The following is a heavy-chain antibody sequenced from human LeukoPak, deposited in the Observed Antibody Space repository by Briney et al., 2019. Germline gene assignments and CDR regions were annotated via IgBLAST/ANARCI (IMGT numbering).Heavy chain of an antibody. V-gene: IGHV3-7*01. J-gene: IGHJ4*02. CDR1: GCTFSSYW. CDR3: ARRYFDY. CDR2: IKQDGRKK. Sequence: GGTLRLSCAASGCTFSSYWMNWVRQAPGKGLEWVANIKQDGRKKYYADSVKGRFIIYRDNAKNALYLQMSSLRAEDTAIYYCARRYFDYWGQGPLVPVSS.